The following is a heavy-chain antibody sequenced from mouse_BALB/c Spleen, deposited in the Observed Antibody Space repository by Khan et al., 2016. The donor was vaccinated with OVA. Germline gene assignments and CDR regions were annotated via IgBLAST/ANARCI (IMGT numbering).Heavy chain of an antibody. CDR3: ASGGYSSFAY. CDR2: FYPGNGDT. J-gene: IGHJ3*01. Sequence: VQLKQSGTVLARPGASVKMSCKASGYSFTSYLIHWVKQRPGQGLEWIGAFYPGNGDTTYNQKFKDKAKLTAGTSANTAYMELSSLTNEDAAVYYCASGGYSSFAYWGQGTMVTVSA. D-gene: IGHD1-3*01. CDR1: GYSFTSYL. V-gene: IGHV1-5*01.